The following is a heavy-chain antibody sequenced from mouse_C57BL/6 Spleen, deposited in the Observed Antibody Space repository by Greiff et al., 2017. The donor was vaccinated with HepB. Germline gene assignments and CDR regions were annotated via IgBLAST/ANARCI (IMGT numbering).Heavy chain of an antibody. J-gene: IGHJ4*01. V-gene: IGHV5-17*01. D-gene: IGHD1-1*01. CDR3: ARDTTVVVPYAMDY. CDR1: GFTFSDYG. Sequence: EVQLVESGGGLVKPGGSLKLSCAASGFTFSDYGMHWVRQAPEKGLEWVAYISSGSSTIYYADTVKGRFTISRDNAKNTLFLQMTSLRSEDTAMYYCARDTTVVVPYAMDYWGQGTSVTVSS. CDR2: ISSGSSTI.